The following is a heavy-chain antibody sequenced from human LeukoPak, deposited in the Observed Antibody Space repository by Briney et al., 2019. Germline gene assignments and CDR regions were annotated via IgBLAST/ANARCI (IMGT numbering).Heavy chain of an antibody. CDR3: ARAKRNIVATRPTPDY. J-gene: IGHJ4*02. D-gene: IGHD5-12*01. V-gene: IGHV1-2*02. CDR1: GYTFTGYY. CDR2: INPNSGGT. Sequence: GASVKVSCKASGYTFTGYYMHWVRQAPGQGLEWMGWINPNSGGTNYAQKFQGRVTMTRDTSISTAYMELRSLRSDDTAVYYCARAKRNIVATRPTPDYWGQGTLVTVSS.